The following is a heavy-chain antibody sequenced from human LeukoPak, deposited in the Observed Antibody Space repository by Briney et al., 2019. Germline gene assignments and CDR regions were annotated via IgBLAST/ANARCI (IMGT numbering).Heavy chain of an antibody. CDR2: ISYDGSNK. CDR3: ARAWGWLQLGGAFDI. Sequence: PGGSLRLSCAASGFTFSSYAMRWVRQAPGKGLEWVAVISYDGSNKYYADSVKGRFTISRDNSKNTLYLQMNSLRAEDTAVYYCARAWGWLQLGGAFDIWGQGTMVTVSS. CDR1: GFTFSSYA. V-gene: IGHV3-30-3*01. J-gene: IGHJ3*02. D-gene: IGHD5-24*01.